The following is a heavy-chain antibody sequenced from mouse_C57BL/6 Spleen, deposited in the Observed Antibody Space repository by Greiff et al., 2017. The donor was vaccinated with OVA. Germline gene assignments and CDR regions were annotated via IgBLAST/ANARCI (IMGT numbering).Heavy chain of an antibody. D-gene: IGHD1-1*01. Sequence: EVQLQESGPGLVKPSQSLSLTCSVTGYSITSGYYWNWIRQFPGTHLGWMGFISYAGRNNYNPSFNNRISITRDTSKNPFFLQLNSVTTEDTATYYGARDGSGDERAMDYWGQGTSVTVSS. V-gene: IGHV3-6*01. CDR1: GYSITSGYY. CDR3: ARDGSGDERAMDY. J-gene: IGHJ4*01. CDR2: ISYAGRN.